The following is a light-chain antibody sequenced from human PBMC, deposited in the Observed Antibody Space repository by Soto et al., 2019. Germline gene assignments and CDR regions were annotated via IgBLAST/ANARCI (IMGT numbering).Light chain of an antibody. J-gene: IGLJ2*01. CDR1: KLGSKY. Sequence: SYELTQSPSVSVSPGQTASITCSGDKLGSKYACWYQQKPGQSPVLVIYADSKRPSGIPERFSGSNSGNTATLTISGTQAMDEADYYCQAWDSGTAVFGGGTKVTVL. CDR3: QAWDSGTAV. CDR2: ADS. V-gene: IGLV3-1*01.